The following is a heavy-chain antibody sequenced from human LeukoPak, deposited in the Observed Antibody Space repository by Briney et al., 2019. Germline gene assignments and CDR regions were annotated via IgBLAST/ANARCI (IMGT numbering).Heavy chain of an antibody. CDR3: AKDSPYAYYGSGSYWDY. J-gene: IGHJ4*02. CDR2: ISGSDST. D-gene: IGHD3-10*01. V-gene: IGHV3-23*01. CDR1: GFTFSSYA. Sequence: GGSLRLSCAASGFTFSSYAMSWVRQAPGKGLEWVSAISGSDSTYYADSVKGRFTISRDNSKNTLYLQMDSPRAEDTAAYYCAKDSPYAYYGSGSYWDYWGQGTLVTVSS.